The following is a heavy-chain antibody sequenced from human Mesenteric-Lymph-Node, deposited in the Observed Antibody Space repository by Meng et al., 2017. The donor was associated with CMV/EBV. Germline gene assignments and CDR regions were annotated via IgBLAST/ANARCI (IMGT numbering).Heavy chain of an antibody. CDR3: ARGKQLVTYGMDV. CDR2: LYSGGST. CDR1: GFTVSSNN. Sequence: GGSLRLSCAASGFTVSSNNMNWVRQTPGKGLEWVSVLYSGGSTYHADSVEGRFTISRDNSKNTLYLQMNSLRAEDTAVYYCARGKQLVTYGMDVWGQGTTVTVSS. V-gene: IGHV3-53*01. J-gene: IGHJ6*02. D-gene: IGHD6-6*01.